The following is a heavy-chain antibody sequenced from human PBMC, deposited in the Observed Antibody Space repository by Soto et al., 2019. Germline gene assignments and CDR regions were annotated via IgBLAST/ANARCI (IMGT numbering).Heavy chain of an antibody. CDR3: ARAGYGEYVSAFDI. J-gene: IGHJ3*02. CDR2: ISSSSSTI. D-gene: IGHD4-17*01. V-gene: IGHV3-48*01. Sequence: EVQLVESGGGLVQPGGSLRLSCAASGFTFSSYSMNWVRQAPGKGLEWVSYISSSSSTIYYADSVKGRFTISRDNAKNSLYLQMNSLRAEDTAVYYCARAGYGEYVSAFDIWGQGTMVTVSS. CDR1: GFTFSSYS.